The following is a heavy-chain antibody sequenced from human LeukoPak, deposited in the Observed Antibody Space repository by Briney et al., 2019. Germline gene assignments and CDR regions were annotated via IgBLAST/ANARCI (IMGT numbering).Heavy chain of an antibody. J-gene: IGHJ4*02. CDR2: ISGSGGST. CDR3: AKRGVVIRVILVGFHKETYYFDS. D-gene: IGHD3-22*01. V-gene: IGHV3-23*01. Sequence: GGSLRLYCAVSGITVSNYDMSWVRQAPGKGLEWVAGISGSGGSTNYADSVKGRFTISRDNPKNTLYLQMNSLRAADPAVYFCAKRGVVIRVILVGFHKETYYFDSWGQGALVTVSS. CDR1: GITVSNYD.